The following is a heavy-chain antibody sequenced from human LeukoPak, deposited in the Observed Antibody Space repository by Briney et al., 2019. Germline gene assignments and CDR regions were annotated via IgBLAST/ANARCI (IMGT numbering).Heavy chain of an antibody. CDR1: GYSISSGYY. J-gene: IGHJ4*02. CDR3: ARLRVGTQYYFDY. D-gene: IGHD1-26*01. V-gene: IGHV4-38-2*01. Sequence: SETLSLTCAVSGYSISSGYYWGWIWQPPGKGLEWIGSIYHSGSTYYNPSLKSRVTISVDTSKNQFSLKLSSVTAADTAVYYCARLRVGTQYYFDYWGQGTLVTVSS. CDR2: IYHSGST.